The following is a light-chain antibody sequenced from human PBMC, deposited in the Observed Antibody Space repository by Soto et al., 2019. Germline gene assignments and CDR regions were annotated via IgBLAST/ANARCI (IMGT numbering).Light chain of an antibody. CDR1: QSVSSN. Sequence: EIVMTQSPATLSVSPGQRATLSCRASQSVSSNFAWYQQKPGQAPRLLIYGASTRATGIPARFSGSGSGTEFTLTISTLQSEDFAVYHCQQYNIWPLTFGQGTKLEIK. V-gene: IGKV3-15*01. CDR2: GAS. J-gene: IGKJ2*01. CDR3: QQYNIWPLT.